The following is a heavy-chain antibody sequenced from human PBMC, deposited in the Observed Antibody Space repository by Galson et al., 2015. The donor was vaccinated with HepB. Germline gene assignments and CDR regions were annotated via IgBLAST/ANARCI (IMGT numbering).Heavy chain of an antibody. CDR1: GFTFNTYS. Sequence: SLRLSCAASGFTFNTYSMNWVRQAPGKGLEWVSYISTSASPIYYADSVKGRFTISRDNAKNSLYLQMNSLRDEDTAVYYCARGLSPERNWNDWGFDYWGQGTPVTVSS. J-gene: IGHJ4*02. D-gene: IGHD1-1*01. V-gene: IGHV3-48*02. CDR2: ISTSASPI. CDR3: ARGLSPERNWNDWGFDY.